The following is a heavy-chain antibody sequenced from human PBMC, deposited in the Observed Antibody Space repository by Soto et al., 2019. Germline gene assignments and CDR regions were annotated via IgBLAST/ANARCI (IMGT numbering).Heavy chain of an antibody. CDR2: ISAYNGNT. CDR3: AREGRTEYSTSDWFDP. V-gene: IGHV1-18*01. J-gene: IGHJ5*02. D-gene: IGHD6-6*01. Sequence: ASVKVSCKASGYTFTSYGISWVRQAPGQGLEWMGWISAYNGNTNYAQKLQGRVTMTTDTSTSTAYMELSRLRSDDTAFYYCAREGRTEYSTSDWFDPWGQGTLVTVS. CDR1: GYTFTSYG.